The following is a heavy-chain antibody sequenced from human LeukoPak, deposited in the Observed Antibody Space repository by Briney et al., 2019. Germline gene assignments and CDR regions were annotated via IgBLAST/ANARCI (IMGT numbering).Heavy chain of an antibody. CDR2: IIPIFGTA. CDR1: GGTFSSYA. V-gene: IGHV1-69*13. CDR3: ARVHARRPVLRYFDWLSNWFDP. D-gene: IGHD3-9*01. Sequence: GASVKVSCKASGGTFSSYAISWVRQAPGQGLEWMGGIIPIFGTANYAQKFQGRVTITADESTSTAYMELSSLRSEDTAVYYCARVHARRPVLRYFDWLSNWFDPGAREPWSPSPQ. J-gene: IGHJ5*02.